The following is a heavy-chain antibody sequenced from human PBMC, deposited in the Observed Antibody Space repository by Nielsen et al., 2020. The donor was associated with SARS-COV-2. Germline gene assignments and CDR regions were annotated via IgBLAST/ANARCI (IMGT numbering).Heavy chain of an antibody. Sequence: SCKASGGTFSSYAMSWVRQAPGKGLEWVSAISGSGGSTYYADSVKGRFTISRDNSKNTLYLQMNSLRAEDTAVYYCANGGYRNYYYGMDVWGQGTTVTVSS. J-gene: IGHJ6*02. D-gene: IGHD1-26*01. CDR1: GGTFSSYA. CDR3: ANGGYRNYYYGMDV. V-gene: IGHV3-23*01. CDR2: ISGSGGST.